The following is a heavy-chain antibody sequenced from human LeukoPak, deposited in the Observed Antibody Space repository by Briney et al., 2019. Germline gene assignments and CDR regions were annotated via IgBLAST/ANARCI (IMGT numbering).Heavy chain of an antibody. CDR2: IYYSGST. CDR3: ARSTIAVAGTGVFDI. J-gene: IGHJ3*02. V-gene: IGHV4-39*01. CDR1: GGSISSSTYY. D-gene: IGHD6-19*01. Sequence: SETLSLTCTVSGGSISSSTYYWCWVRQPPGKGLEWIGSIYYSGSTYYNPPLKSRVTISVDTSKNQFSLKLSSVTAADSAVYYCARSTIAVAGTGVFDIWGQGTMVTVSS.